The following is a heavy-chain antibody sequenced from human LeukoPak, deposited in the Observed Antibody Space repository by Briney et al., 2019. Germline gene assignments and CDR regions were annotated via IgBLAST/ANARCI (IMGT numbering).Heavy chain of an antibody. D-gene: IGHD3-9*01. J-gene: IGHJ4*02. Sequence: PGRSLRLSCAASGFTFSSYAMHWVRQAPGKGLEWVAVISYDGSNKYYADSVKGRFTISRDNSKNTLYLQMNSLRAEDTAVYYCAKDWYYDILTPRCPFDYWGQGTLVTVSS. V-gene: IGHV3-30*04. CDR1: GFTFSSYA. CDR2: ISYDGSNK. CDR3: AKDWYYDILTPRCPFDY.